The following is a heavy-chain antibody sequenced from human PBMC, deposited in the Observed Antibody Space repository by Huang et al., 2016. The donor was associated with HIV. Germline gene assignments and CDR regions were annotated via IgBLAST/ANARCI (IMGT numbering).Heavy chain of an antibody. J-gene: IGHJ3*01. V-gene: IGHV1-69*13. CDR1: GGSFNNFG. Sequence: QVQLVQSGAEVRKPGSSVKVSCRASGGSFNNFGINGVRPAPGEGLGGLGGIIPRFGTRNDAQRFKDRVTITADETTGVVHLEVTSLRSDDTAVYFCAKRGGAWGSPYAFDLWGPGTMVTVSS. D-gene: IGHD3-16*01. CDR2: IIPRFGTR. CDR3: AKRGGAWGSPYAFDL.